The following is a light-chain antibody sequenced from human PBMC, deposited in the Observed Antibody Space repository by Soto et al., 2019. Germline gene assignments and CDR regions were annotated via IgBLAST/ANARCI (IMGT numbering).Light chain of an antibody. J-gene: IGLJ1*01. CDR3: SSYTSSSTLYV. V-gene: IGLV2-14*01. Sequence: SLLTQPSSVSGSPGQSITISCPGTSRDVGGYNYVSWYQQHPGKAPKLMIYDVSNRPSGVSNRFSGSKSGNTASLTISGLQAEDEADYYCSSYTSSSTLYVFGTGTKVHRP. CDR1: SRDVGGYNY. CDR2: DVS.